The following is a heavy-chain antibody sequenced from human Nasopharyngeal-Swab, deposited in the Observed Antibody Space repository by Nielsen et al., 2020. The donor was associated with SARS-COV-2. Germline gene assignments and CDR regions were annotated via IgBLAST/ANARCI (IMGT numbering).Heavy chain of an antibody. J-gene: IGHJ5*02. CDR3: ARVPLWFGELLDNWFDP. D-gene: IGHD3-10*01. CDR1: GYTFTSYG. V-gene: IGHV1-18*01. Sequence: ASVKVSYRASGYTFTSYGIRWVRQAPGQGLEWLGWISASNGNTNYAQKLQGRVTMTTDTSTSTAYMELRSLRSDDTAVYYCARVPLWFGELLDNWFDPWGQGTLVTVSS. CDR2: ISASNGNT.